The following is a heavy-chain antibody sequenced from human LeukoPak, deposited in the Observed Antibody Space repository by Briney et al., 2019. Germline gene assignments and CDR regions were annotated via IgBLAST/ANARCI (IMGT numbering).Heavy chain of an antibody. CDR3: ARAPATSCRGAYCYPFDY. D-gene: IGHD2-21*01. Sequence: GGSLRLSCAASGLTFSSYGMSWVRQAPGKGLEWVSAISGSGGSTYYADSVKGRFTISRDNSKNTLYLQMNSLRVEDAAVYYCARAPATSCRGAYCYPFDYWGQGTLVTVSS. V-gene: IGHV3-23*01. J-gene: IGHJ4*02. CDR1: GLTFSSYG. CDR2: ISGSGGST.